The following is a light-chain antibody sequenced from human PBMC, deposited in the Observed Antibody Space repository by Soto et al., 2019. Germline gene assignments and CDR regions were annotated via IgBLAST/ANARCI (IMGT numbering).Light chain of an antibody. CDR2: EVS. V-gene: IGLV2-14*01. Sequence: QLVLTQPASVSGSPGQSITISCTGTSSDLGSYNYVSWYQQHPGKAPKLLIYEVSDRPSGISNRFSGSKSGNTASLTISGLQTEDEATYYCSSYSSSSIVVFGGGTKLTVL. CDR1: SSDLGSYNY. CDR3: SSYSSSSIVV. J-gene: IGLJ2*01.